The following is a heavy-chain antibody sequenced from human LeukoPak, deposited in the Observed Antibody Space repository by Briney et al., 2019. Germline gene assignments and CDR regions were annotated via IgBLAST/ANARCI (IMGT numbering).Heavy chain of an antibody. CDR2: ISYDGSNK. CDR1: GFTFSSYA. Sequence: PGRSLRLSYAASGFTFSSYAMHWVRQAPGKGLEWVAVISYDGSNKYYADSVKGRFTISRDNSKNTLYLQINSLRAEDTAVYYCARDRELTGTTFWYFDYWGQGTLVTVSS. CDR3: ARDRELTGTTFWYFDY. V-gene: IGHV3-30-3*01. D-gene: IGHD1-7*01. J-gene: IGHJ4*02.